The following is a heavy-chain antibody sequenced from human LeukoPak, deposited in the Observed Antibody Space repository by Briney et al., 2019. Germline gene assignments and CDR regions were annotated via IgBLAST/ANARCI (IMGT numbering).Heavy chain of an antibody. CDR1: GGSFSSGSYY. Sequence: PSETLSLTCTVSGGSFSSGSYYWSWIRQPPGTGLEWIGYIYYSGSTNYNPSLKSRVTISVDTSKNQSSLKLSSVTAADTAVYYCARESYSGSWYYYYYGMDVWGQGTTVTVSS. J-gene: IGHJ6*02. CDR3: ARESYSGSWYYYYYGMDV. CDR2: IYYSGST. D-gene: IGHD6-13*01. V-gene: IGHV4-61*01.